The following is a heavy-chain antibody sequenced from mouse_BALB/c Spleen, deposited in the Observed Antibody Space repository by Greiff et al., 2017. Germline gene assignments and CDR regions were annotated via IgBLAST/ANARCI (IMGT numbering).Heavy chain of an antibody. CDR2: IYPSDSYT. V-gene: IGHV1-69*02. J-gene: IGHJ4*01. D-gene: IGHD2-1*01. CDR1: GYTFTSYW. CDR3: ARVYYASGAMDY. Sequence: QVQLQQPGAELVRPGASVKLSCKASGYTFTSYWINWVKQRPGQGLEWIGNIYPSDSYTNYNQKFKDKATLTVDKSSSTAYMQLSSPTSEDSAVYYCARVYYASGAMDYWGQGTSVTVSS.